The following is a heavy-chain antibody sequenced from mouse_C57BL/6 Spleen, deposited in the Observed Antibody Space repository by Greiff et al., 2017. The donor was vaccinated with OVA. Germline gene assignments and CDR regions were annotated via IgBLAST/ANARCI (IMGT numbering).Heavy chain of an antibody. Sequence: VQGVESGAELVRPGASVTLSCKASGYTFTDYEMHWVKQTPVHGLEWIGAIDPETGGTAYNQKFKGKAILTADKSSSTAYLALRSLTSEDSAVYYCTRDTTVVARFAYWGQGTLVTVSA. J-gene: IGHJ3*01. CDR3: TRDTTVVARFAY. CDR2: IDPETGGT. V-gene: IGHV1-15*01. D-gene: IGHD1-1*01. CDR1: GYTFTDYE.